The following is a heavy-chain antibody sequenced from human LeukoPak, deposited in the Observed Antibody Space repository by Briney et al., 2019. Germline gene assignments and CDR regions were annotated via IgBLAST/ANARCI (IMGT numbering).Heavy chain of an antibody. CDR3: AKDSVVVPAALDY. CDR1: GFIFSSYG. CDR2: ISYDGSNK. Sequence: GRSLRLSCAASGFIFSSYGMHWVRQAPGKGLEWVAVISYDGSNKYYADSVKGRFTISRDNSKNTLYLQMNSLRAEDTAVYYCAKDSVVVPAALDYWGQGTLVTVSS. V-gene: IGHV3-30*18. J-gene: IGHJ4*02. D-gene: IGHD2-2*01.